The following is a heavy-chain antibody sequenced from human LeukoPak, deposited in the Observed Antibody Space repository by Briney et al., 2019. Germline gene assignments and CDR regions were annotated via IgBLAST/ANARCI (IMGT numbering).Heavy chain of an antibody. CDR3: ARANDILTAYVWFDP. Sequence: PSETLSLTCIVSGGSLSRGDYYWTWIRQAPGKGLEGIGYIYYSEKTYCNPSLKSRVIISADTSKNQFSLKLNSVTAADTAVYYCARANDILTAYVWFDPWGQGTLVTVSS. V-gene: IGHV4-30-4*08. D-gene: IGHD3-9*01. CDR2: IYYSEKT. CDR1: GGSLSRGDYY. J-gene: IGHJ5*02.